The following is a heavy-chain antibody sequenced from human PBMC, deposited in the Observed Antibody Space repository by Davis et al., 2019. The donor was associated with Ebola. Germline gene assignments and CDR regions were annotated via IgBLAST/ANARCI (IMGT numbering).Heavy chain of an antibody. J-gene: IGHJ6*04. Sequence: MPSETLSLTCTVSGGSISSGDYYWSWIRQPPGKGLEWIGYIYYSGSTYYNPSLKSRVTISVDTSKNQFSLKLSSVTAADTAVYYCARQGRNYYYYGMDVWGKGTTVTVSS. CDR3: ARQGRNYYYYGMDV. CDR2: IYYSGST. V-gene: IGHV4-30-4*01. CDR1: GGSISSGDYY.